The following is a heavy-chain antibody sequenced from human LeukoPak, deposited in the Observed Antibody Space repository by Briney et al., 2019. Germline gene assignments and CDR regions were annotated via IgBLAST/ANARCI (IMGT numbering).Heavy chain of an antibody. Sequence: GGSLRLSCAASGFTVSSNYMSWVRQAPGKGLEWDSVIYSGGSTYYADSVKGRFTISRDNSKNTLYLQMNSLRAEDTAVYYCARGLQYNSHYYYYGMDVWGQGTTATVSS. CDR2: IYSGGST. D-gene: IGHD1-20*01. V-gene: IGHV3-53*01. CDR3: ARGLQYNSHYYYYGMDV. J-gene: IGHJ6*02. CDR1: GFTVSSNY.